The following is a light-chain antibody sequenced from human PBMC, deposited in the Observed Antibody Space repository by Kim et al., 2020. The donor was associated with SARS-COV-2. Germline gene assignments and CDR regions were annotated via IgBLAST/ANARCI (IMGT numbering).Light chain of an antibody. CDR1: RLRYYF. Sequence: ALRPTFRTTYQGARLRYYFATCYPQKPAQASIRLIYGKNNGNTGSPYRFSVSSSRNTASLTITWAHAEDEADYYCNSRDSSGNQWLFGGGTQLTVL. V-gene: IGLV3-19*01. CDR3: NSRDSSGNQWL. CDR2: GKN. J-gene: IGLJ3*02.